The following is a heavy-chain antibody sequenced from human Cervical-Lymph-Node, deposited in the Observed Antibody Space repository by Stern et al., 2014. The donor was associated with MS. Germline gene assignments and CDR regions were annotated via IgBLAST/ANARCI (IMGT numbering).Heavy chain of an antibody. CDR3: AREVVTGDIVIGIDP. V-gene: IGHV4-61*02. D-gene: IGHD4-23*01. J-gene: IGHJ5*02. CDR2: LYPVGNI. CDR1: GDSINNSRHY. Sequence: QVQLQESGPGLAKPSQTLSLTCTVSGDSINNSRHYWNWIPQPAGKGLEWIGRLYPVGNITYTPSHKSRVTISVDASKNQFSLTRTSVTAADTAVYYCAREVVTGDIVIGIDPWGQGTLVTVSS.